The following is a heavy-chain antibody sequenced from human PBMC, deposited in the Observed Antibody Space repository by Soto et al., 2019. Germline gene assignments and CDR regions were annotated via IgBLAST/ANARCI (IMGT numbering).Heavy chain of an antibody. D-gene: IGHD5-12*01. CDR2: MNPNSGNT. V-gene: IGHV1-8*01. CDR1: GYTLTSYD. Sequence: ASVKVSCKASGYTLTSYDINWVRQATGQGLEWMGWMNPNSGNTGYAQKFQGRVTMTRNTSISTAYMELSSLRSEDTAVYYCARPEMATKELFNYWGQGTLVTVSS. J-gene: IGHJ4*02. CDR3: ARPEMATKELFNY.